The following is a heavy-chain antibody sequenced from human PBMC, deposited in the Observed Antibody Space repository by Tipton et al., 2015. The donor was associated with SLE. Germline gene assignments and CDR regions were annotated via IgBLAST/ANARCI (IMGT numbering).Heavy chain of an antibody. Sequence: TLSLTCAVSGYSITCDYYWGWIRQPPGKGLQWIANIYHLGSAYYNPSLKSRVTISVDTSKNQFSVKLTSVTAADTAVYYCAGGPVLQGAGFDFWGQGTMVTVSS. CDR3: AGGPVLQGAGFDF. CDR2: IYHLGSA. V-gene: IGHV4-38-2*01. CDR1: GYSITCDYY. J-gene: IGHJ3*01. D-gene: IGHD1-26*01.